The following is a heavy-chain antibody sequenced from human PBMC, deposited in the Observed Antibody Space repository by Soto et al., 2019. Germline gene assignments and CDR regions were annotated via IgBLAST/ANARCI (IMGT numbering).Heavy chain of an antibody. V-gene: IGHV3-23*01. CDR1: GFTFSSYA. D-gene: IGHD6-19*01. CDR3: AKDLLVAGLENYYYYMDV. Sequence: EVQLLESGGGLVQPGGSLRLSCAASGFTFSSYAMSWVRQAPGKGLEWVSAISGSGGSTYYADSVKGRFTISRDNSKNTLYLQMNSLRAEDTAVYYCAKDLLVAGLENYYYYMDVWVKGTTVTVSS. CDR2: ISGSGGST. J-gene: IGHJ6*03.